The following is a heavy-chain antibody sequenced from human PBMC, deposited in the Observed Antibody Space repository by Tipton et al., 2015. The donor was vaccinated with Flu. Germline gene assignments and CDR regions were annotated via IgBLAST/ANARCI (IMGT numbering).Heavy chain of an antibody. D-gene: IGHD1-26*01. CDR3: ARTAPHGALRVYYYYYGMDV. V-gene: IGHV3-64*01. CDR2: ISSNGGST. CDR1: GFTFSSYA. Sequence: GSLRLSCAASGFTFSSYAMHWVRQAPGKGLEYVSAISSNGGSTYYANSVKGRFTISRDNSKNTLYLQMGSLRAEDMAVYYCARTAPHGALRVYYYYYGMDVWGQGTTVTVSS. J-gene: IGHJ6*02.